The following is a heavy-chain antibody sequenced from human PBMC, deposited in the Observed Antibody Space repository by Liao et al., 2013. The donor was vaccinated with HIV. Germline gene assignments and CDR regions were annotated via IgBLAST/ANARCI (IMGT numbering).Heavy chain of an antibody. Sequence: QVQLQESGPGLVKPSETLSLTCTVSGDSISTYYWSWIRQPAGKGLEWIGRIYASGTTNYNPSSQSRVTMSVDTSKNQFSLETDARVDRRRRRYVYLRVERTTYFPSFYGTDVR. CDR1: GDSISTYY. D-gene: IGHD3-16*01. V-gene: IGHV4-4*07. CDR3: LRVERTTYFPSFYGTDV. J-gene: IGHJ6*01. CDR2: IYASGTT.